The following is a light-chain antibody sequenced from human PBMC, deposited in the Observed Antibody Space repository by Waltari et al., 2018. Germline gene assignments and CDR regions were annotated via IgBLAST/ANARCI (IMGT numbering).Light chain of an antibody. Sequence: DIQMTQSPSSLSASVGDRVTMTCRASQKISNYLNWYQQKPGKAPRLLIYAASSLQSGVPSRFSGSGPGTDFTLTITSLQPEDFATYYCQQSYPTPPWTFGQGTKVEIK. CDR3: QQSYPTPPWT. CDR2: AAS. CDR1: QKISNY. V-gene: IGKV1-39*01. J-gene: IGKJ1*01.